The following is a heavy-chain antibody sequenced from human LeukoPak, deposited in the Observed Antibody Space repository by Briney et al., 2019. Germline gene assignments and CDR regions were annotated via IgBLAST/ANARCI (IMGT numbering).Heavy chain of an antibody. J-gene: IGHJ4*02. CDR3: ARGRVVVAVSDY. V-gene: IGHV3-21*01. D-gene: IGHD6-19*01. Sequence: GGSLRLSCAASGFTFSSYSMNWVRQAPGKGLEWVSSISSSSSYMYYADSVKGRFTISRDNAKNSLYLQMNSLRAEDTAVYYCARGRVVVAVSDYRGQGTLVTVSS. CDR2: ISSSSSYM. CDR1: GFTFSSYS.